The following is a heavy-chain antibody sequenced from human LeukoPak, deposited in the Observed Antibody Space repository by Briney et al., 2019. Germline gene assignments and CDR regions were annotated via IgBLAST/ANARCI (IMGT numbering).Heavy chain of an antibody. CDR2: IKSKTDGGTT. Sequence: PGGSLRLSCAASGFTFSSYAMSWVRQAPGKGLEWVGRIKSKTDGGTTDYAAPVKGRFTISRGDSENTLYLQMNSLKTEDTAVYYCTTDWVRGVRGHWGQGTLVTVSS. J-gene: IGHJ4*02. CDR1: GFTFSSYA. D-gene: IGHD3-10*01. V-gene: IGHV3-15*01. CDR3: TTDWVRGVRGH.